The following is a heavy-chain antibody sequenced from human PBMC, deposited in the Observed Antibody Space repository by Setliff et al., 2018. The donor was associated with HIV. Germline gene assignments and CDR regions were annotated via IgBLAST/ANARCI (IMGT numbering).Heavy chain of an antibody. CDR3: AYRADGYNPFDH. CDR1: GFSLSTSGVG. V-gene: IGHV2-5*02. Sequence: ESGPTLVNPTQTLTLTCTFSGFSLSTSGVGVGWIRQPPGKSLEWLALIYWDDDKHYSPSLKTRLTVTKDTSKNQVVFTMTNMDPVDTATYYCAYRADGYNPFDHWGQGTLVTVSS. J-gene: IGHJ4*02. CDR2: IYWDDDK. D-gene: IGHD5-12*01.